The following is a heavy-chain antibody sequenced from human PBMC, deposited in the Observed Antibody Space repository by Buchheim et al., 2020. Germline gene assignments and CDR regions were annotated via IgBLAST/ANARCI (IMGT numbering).Heavy chain of an antibody. CDR3: AADSRGRWNYPSY. Sequence: QMQLVQSGPEVKKPGTSVKVSCKASGFTFTSSAVQWVRQARGQRLEWIGWIVVGSGNTNYAQKFQERVTITRDMSTSTAYMQLSSLRSDDTAVYYCAADSRGRWNYPSYWGQGTL. CDR1: GFTFTSSA. CDR2: IVVGSGNT. D-gene: IGHD1-7*01. J-gene: IGHJ4*02. V-gene: IGHV1-58*01.